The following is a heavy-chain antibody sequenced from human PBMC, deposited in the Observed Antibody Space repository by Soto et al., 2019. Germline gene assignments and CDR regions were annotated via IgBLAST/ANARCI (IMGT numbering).Heavy chain of an antibody. CDR2: ISYDGSNK. CDR3: AKNIVVVPAAAGDAFDI. J-gene: IGHJ3*02. D-gene: IGHD2-2*01. CDR1: GFTFSSYA. Sequence: GSLRLSCAASGFTFSSYAMHWVRQAPGKGLEWVAVISYDGSNKYYADSVKGRFTISRDNSKNTLYLQMNSLRAEDTAVYYCAKNIVVVPAAAGDAFDIWGQGTMVTVSS. V-gene: IGHV3-30-3*02.